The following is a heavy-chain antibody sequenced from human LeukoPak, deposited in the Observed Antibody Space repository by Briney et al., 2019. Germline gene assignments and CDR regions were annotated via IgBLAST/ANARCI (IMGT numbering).Heavy chain of an antibody. CDR1: GYTFTSYA. J-gene: IGHJ5*02. CDR2: INTNTGNP. D-gene: IGHD1-14*01. V-gene: IGHV7-4-1*02. CDR3: ARVSLSPPRKEKVFDP. Sequence: ASVKVSCKASGYTFTSYAMNWVRQAPGQGLEWMGWINTNTGNPTYAQGFTGRFVFSLDTSVSTAYLQISSLKAEDTAVYYCARVSLSPPRKEKVFDPWGQGTLVTVSS.